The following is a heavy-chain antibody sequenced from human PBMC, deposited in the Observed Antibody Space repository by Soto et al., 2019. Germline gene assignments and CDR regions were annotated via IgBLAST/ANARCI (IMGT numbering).Heavy chain of an antibody. Sequence: ASVKVSCTASGYTFTSYAMHWVRQAPGQRLEWMGWINAGNGNTKYSQKFQGRVTITRDTSASTAYMELSSLRSEDTAVYYCAKDLGVGAASDYWAQGTLVTVSS. CDR3: AKDLGVGAASDY. V-gene: IGHV1-3*01. CDR1: GYTFTSYA. J-gene: IGHJ4*02. CDR2: INAGNGNT. D-gene: IGHD1-26*01.